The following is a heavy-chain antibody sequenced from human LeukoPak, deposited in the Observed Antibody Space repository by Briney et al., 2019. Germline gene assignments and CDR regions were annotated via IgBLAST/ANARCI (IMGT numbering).Heavy chain of an antibody. CDR2: INHSGST. Sequence: SETLSLTCAVSGGSFSGYYWTWIRQPPGKGLEWIGEINHSGSTNYNPSLKSRVTISVDTSKNQFSLKLSSVTAADTAVYYCARGITPSTHDYGDYASLKTFDYWGQGTLVTVSS. J-gene: IGHJ4*02. CDR3: ARGITPSTHDYGDYASLKTFDY. CDR1: GGSFSGYY. V-gene: IGHV4-34*01. D-gene: IGHD4-17*01.